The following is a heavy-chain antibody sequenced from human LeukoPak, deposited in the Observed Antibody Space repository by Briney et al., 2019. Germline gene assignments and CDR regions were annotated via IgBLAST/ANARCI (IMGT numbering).Heavy chain of an antibody. Sequence: SETLSLTCTVSGGSFSSGSYYWRWIRQPPGKGLEWIGYIYYSGSTNYNPSLKSRVTISVDTSKNQFSLKLSSVTAADTAVYYCARAQWELGYGMDVWGRGTTVTVSS. D-gene: IGHD1-26*01. CDR1: GGSFSSGSYY. V-gene: IGHV4-61*01. J-gene: IGHJ6*02. CDR2: IYYSGST. CDR3: ARAQWELGYGMDV.